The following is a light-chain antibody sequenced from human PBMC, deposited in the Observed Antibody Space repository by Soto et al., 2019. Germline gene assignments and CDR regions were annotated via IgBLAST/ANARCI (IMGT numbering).Light chain of an antibody. CDR3: QQRSNWPPVT. J-gene: IGKJ4*01. V-gene: IGKV3-11*01. CDR2: DAS. Sequence: EIVLTQSPATLSLSPGERATLSCRASQSVSSYLAWYQQKPGQAPRLLIYDASNRATGIPARFSGSGSGSVFTIPISSIEPEDFAIYYCQQRSNWPPVTFGGGTKVEIK. CDR1: QSVSSY.